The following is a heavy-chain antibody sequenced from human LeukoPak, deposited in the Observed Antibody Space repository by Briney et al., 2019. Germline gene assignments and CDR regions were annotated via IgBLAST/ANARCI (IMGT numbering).Heavy chain of an antibody. CDR3: VNGDYGGGFDY. D-gene: IGHD4-17*01. V-gene: IGHV3-7*03. CDR2: IKQDGSEK. CDR1: GFTFSSYW. Sequence: GGSLRLSCAASGFTFSSYWMNWVRQAPGRGLEWVANIKQDGSEKYYVASVKGRFTISRDNAKNSLYLQMNSLRAEDTAMYYCVNGDYGGGFDYWGQGTLVTVSS. J-gene: IGHJ4*02.